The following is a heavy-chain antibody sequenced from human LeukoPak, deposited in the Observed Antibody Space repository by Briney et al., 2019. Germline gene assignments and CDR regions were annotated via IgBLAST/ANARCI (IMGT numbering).Heavy chain of an antibody. CDR1: GYTFTNYY. V-gene: IGHV1-46*01. Sequence: ASVKVSCKASGYTFTNYYMHWVRQAPGQGLEWMGIINPSGGSTSYAQKFQGRVTMTRDTSTSTVYMELSSLRSEDTAVYYCARNWNDGGDWFDPWGQGTLVTVSS. D-gene: IGHD1-1*01. J-gene: IGHJ5*02. CDR2: INPSGGST. CDR3: ARNWNDGGDWFDP.